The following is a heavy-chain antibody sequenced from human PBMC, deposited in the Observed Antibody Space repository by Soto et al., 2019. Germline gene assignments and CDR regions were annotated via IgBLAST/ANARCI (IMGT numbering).Heavy chain of an antibody. J-gene: IGHJ6*02. CDR1: GGSISSGGYY. D-gene: IGHD5-18*01. CDR2: IYYSGST. V-gene: IGHV4-31*03. CDR3: ARSGYGYFYYYGMDV. Sequence: SETLSLTCTVSGGSISSGGYYWSWIRQHPGKGLEWIGYIYYSGSTYYNPSLKSRVTISVDTSKNQFSLKLSSVTAADTAVYYCARSGYGYFYYYGMDVWGQGTTVTVSS.